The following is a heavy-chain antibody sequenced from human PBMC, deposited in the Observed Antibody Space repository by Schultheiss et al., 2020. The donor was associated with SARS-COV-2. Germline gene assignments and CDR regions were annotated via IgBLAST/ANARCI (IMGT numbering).Heavy chain of an antibody. CDR2: FDPEDGET. Sequence: ASVKVSCKVSGYTLTELSMHWVRQAPGKGLEWMGGFDPEDGETIYAQKFQGRVTITADKSTSTAYMELSSLRSEDTAVYYCARGKGATNDYWGQGTLVTVSS. CDR3: ARGKGATNDY. D-gene: IGHD1-26*01. J-gene: IGHJ4*02. CDR1: GYTLTELS. V-gene: IGHV1-24*01.